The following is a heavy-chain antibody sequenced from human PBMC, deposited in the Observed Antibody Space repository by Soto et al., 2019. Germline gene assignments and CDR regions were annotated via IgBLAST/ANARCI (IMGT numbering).Heavy chain of an antibody. Sequence: QVHLQESGPGQVRPSQTLSLSCSVSGGSISRGAYFWTWIRQFPGKGLEWIAYISYTGATYYNPSLKSRVTIIAASSKNQLSLKLNSVTSADTAVYYCARGGPVSVSPAWELLGYFDYWGQGTLVTVSS. V-gene: IGHV4-31*03. J-gene: IGHJ4*02. CDR1: GGSISRGAYF. CDR3: ARGGPVSVSPAWELLGYFDY. D-gene: IGHD2-15*01. CDR2: ISYTGAT.